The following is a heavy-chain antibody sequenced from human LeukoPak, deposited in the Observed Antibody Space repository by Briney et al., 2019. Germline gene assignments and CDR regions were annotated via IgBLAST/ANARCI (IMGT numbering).Heavy chain of an antibody. Sequence: GGSLRLSCAASGFTFNIYWMHWVRQAPGKGLVWVSLISSDGSITSYADSVKGRFTISRDNAKNTVYLQMNSLRVEDTAVYYCARVGGYSGYGEDAFDIWGQGTMVTVSS. CDR2: ISSDGSIT. V-gene: IGHV3-74*01. CDR1: GFTFNIYW. D-gene: IGHD5-12*01. CDR3: ARVGGYSGYGEDAFDI. J-gene: IGHJ3*02.